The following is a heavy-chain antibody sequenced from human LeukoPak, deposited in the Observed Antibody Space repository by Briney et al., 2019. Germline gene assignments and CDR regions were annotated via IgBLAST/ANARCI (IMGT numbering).Heavy chain of an antibody. CDR3: ARDIRAYCSSASCYYYYYMDV. CDR1: GYSISSGYY. CDR2: IYHSGST. V-gene: IGHV4-38-2*02. Sequence: PSETLSLTCTVSGYSISSGYYWGWIRQPPGKGLEWLGSIYHSGSTYYSPSLKSRVTISVDTSKNQFSLKLSSVTAADTAVYYCARDIRAYCSSASCYYYYYMDVWGKWTTVTVSS. D-gene: IGHD2-2*01. J-gene: IGHJ6*03.